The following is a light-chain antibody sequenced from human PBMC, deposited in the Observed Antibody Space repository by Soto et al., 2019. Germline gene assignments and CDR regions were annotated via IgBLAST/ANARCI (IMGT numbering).Light chain of an antibody. V-gene: IGLV2-14*03. CDR3: SSYSDSDATV. CDR1: SSDVGAYIY. CDR2: DVN. J-gene: IGLJ1*01. Sequence: QSALTQPASVSGSPRQSITISCGGTSSDVGAYIYVSWYQQFPGKAPKLMIYDVNNRPPGVSNWISGSTDDTTPHLTISGLQAEYEAGYYCSSYSDSDATVFGTGTKATVL.